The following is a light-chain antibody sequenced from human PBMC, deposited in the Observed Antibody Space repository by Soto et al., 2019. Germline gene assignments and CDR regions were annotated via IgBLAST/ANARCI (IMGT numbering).Light chain of an antibody. Sequence: DIQMTQAPSTLSASVGDRVTISFRASQSIIRWLAWYQHKPGQAPKRLIYDASTLESGVPSTISASGSGTESTLTISSLQHDDFATYDCQHYHNYSPRFGQAT. V-gene: IGKV1-5*01. CDR1: QSIIRW. CDR3: QHYHNYSPR. J-gene: IGKJ1*01. CDR2: DAS.